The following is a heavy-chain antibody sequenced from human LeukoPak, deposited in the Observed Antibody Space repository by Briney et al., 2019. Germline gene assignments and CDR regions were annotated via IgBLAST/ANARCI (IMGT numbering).Heavy chain of an antibody. CDR1: RGSISGDY. V-gene: IGHV4-4*07. CDR3: AKVFHD. CDR2: IYTSGTT. Sequence: PSETLSLTCTVSRGSISGDYWSWIRQPAGKGLEWIGLIYTSGTTNYNPSLKSRVTMSLDTSKNQFSLKLSSVTAADTAVYYCAKVFHDWGQGTRVTVSS. J-gene: IGHJ3*01.